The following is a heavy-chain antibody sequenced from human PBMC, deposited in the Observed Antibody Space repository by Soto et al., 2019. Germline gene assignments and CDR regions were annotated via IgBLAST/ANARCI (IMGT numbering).Heavy chain of an antibody. D-gene: IGHD3-22*01. CDR3: ASEPPLYDSSGYLFDY. CDR1: GFTFSSYA. V-gene: IGHV3-30-3*01. CDR2: ISYDGSNK. Sequence: GGFLRLSCAASGFTFSSYAMHWVRQAPGKGLEWVAVISYDGSNKYYADSVKGRFTISRDNSKNTLYLQMNSLRAEDTAVYYCASEPPLYDSSGYLFDYWGQGTLVTVSS. J-gene: IGHJ4*02.